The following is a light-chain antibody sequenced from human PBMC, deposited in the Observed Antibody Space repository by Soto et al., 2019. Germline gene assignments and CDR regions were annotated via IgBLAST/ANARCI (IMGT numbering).Light chain of an antibody. J-gene: IGKJ1*01. CDR2: GAS. CDR1: QSVSGN. CDR3: QQYNNWWT. Sequence: EIVMTQSPATLSVSPGERATLSCRASQSVSGNLAWYQQKPGQAPRLLIYGASSRATGIPARFSGSGSGTEFTLTISSLQSEDFVVYYCQQYNNWWTFGQGIKVEI. V-gene: IGKV3-15*01.